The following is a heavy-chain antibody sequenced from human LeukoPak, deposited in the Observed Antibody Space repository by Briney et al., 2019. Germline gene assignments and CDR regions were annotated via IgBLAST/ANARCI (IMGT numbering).Heavy chain of an antibody. Sequence: GRSLRLSCAASGFTFSTYAIHWVRQAPGKGLEWVAVIWYDGSTKVYADSVKGRFTISRDNSRNTLYLQVNSLRAEDTAVYYCARDRYSSMWSVFEYWGQGALVTVSS. V-gene: IGHV3-33*08. CDR3: ARDRYSSMWSVFEY. CDR2: IWYDGSTK. CDR1: GFTFSTYA. J-gene: IGHJ4*02. D-gene: IGHD6-19*01.